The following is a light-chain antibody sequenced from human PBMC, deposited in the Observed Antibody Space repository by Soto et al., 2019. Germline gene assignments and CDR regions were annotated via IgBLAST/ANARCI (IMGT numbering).Light chain of an antibody. Sequence: EIVMTQSPDTLSLSPGERATLSCRASQSVSTIYFGWYQQKPGQAPRLLIYGTSNRAHGIPDRFSGSGSGTDFTLTISRLEPEDFAVYYCQQYGSTPITFGQGTRLEIK. CDR1: QSVSTIY. CDR3: QQYGSTPIT. V-gene: IGKV3-20*01. CDR2: GTS. J-gene: IGKJ5*01.